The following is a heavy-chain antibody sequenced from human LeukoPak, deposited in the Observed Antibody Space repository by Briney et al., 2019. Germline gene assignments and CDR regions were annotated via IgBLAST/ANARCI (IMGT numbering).Heavy chain of an antibody. V-gene: IGHV4-59*01. CDR3: ARVGFGNTPHPIDY. CDR2: IYYTGST. D-gene: IGHD4-23*01. J-gene: IGHJ4*02. Sequence: SETLSLTCTVSGGSISSYYLSWIRQPPGKGLEWIGYIYYTGSTSYNPCLKSRVTISVDPSKNQFSLKLRSVTAADTAVYYCARVGFGNTPHPIDYWGQGTLVTVSS. CDR1: GGSISSYY.